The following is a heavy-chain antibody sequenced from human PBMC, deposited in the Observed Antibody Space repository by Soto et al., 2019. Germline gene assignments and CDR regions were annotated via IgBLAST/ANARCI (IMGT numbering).Heavy chain of an antibody. CDR3: AKGGSVAGLYFDY. CDR1: GFSFSSYG. CDR2: ISYDGSNK. J-gene: IGHJ4*02. D-gene: IGHD6-19*01. Sequence: GGSLTLSCAASGFSFSSYGMHWVRQAPGKGLEWVAVISYDGSNKYYADSVKGRFTISRDNSKNTLYLQMNSLRAEDTAVYYCAKGGSVAGLYFDYWGQGTLVTVSS. V-gene: IGHV3-30*18.